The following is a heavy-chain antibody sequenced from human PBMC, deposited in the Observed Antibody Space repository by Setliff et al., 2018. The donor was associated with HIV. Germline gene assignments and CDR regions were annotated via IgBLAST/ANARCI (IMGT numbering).Heavy chain of an antibody. D-gene: IGHD5-18*01. CDR1: GYTFTDYY. CDR3: ATVQYSYGFFDY. CDR2: VDPEDGET. Sequence: VKVSCKASGYTFTDYYMHWVQQAPGKGLEWMGRVDPEDGETIYAEKFQGRVTITADTSTDTAYMELSSLRSEDTAVYYCATVQYSYGFFDYWGQGTLVTVSS. J-gene: IGHJ4*02. V-gene: IGHV1-69-2*01.